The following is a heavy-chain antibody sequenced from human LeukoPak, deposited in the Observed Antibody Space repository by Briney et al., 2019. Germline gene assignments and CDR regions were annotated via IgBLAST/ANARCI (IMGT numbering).Heavy chain of an antibody. D-gene: IGHD2-15*01. Sequence: SVKVSCKASGGTFSSYAISWVRQAPGQGLEWMGGIIPIFGTANYAQKFQGRVTITADESTSTAYMELSSLRSEDTAVYYCASDCSGGSCSFDYWGQGTLVTVSS. CDR2: IIPIFGTA. J-gene: IGHJ4*02. CDR1: GGTFSSYA. CDR3: ASDCSGGSCSFDY. V-gene: IGHV1-69*13.